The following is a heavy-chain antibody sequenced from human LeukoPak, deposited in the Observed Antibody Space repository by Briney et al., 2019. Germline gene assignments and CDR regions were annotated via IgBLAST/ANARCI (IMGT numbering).Heavy chain of an antibody. CDR2: IYTSGST. CDR3: ARDREAAAGYYYYGMDV. D-gene: IGHD6-13*01. J-gene: IGHJ6*02. CDR1: GFTFSSYA. Sequence: GSLRLSCAASGFTFSSYAMSWVRQAPGKGLEWIGRIYTSGSTNYNPSLKSRVTMSVDTSKNQFSLKLSSVTAADTAVYYCARDREAAAGYYYYGMDVWGQGTTVTVSS. V-gene: IGHV4-4*07.